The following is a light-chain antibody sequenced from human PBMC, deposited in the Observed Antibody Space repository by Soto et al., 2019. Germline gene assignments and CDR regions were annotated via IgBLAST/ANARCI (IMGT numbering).Light chain of an antibody. CDR2: AAS. CDR1: QSISSY. CDR3: QHTYSTLWT. V-gene: IGKV1-39*01. Sequence: DIQMTQSPSSLSAPVGDRVTITCRASQSISSYLNWYQQKPGKAPKLLIYAASSLQSGVPSRFSGSGSGTDFTLTISSLRPEDFATYYCQHTYSTLWTFGQGTKVEIK. J-gene: IGKJ1*01.